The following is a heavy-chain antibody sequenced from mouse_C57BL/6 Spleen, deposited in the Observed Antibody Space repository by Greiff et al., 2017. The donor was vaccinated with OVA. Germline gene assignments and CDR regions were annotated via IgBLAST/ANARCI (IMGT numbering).Heavy chain of an antibody. CDR2: IDPSDSYT. CDR1: GYTFTSYW. CDR3: ARSGYGGYFDY. Sequence: QVQLQQPGAELVRPGTSVQLSCKASGYTFTSYWMHWVKQRPGQGLEWIGVIDPSDSYTNYNQKFKGKATLTVDTSSSTAYMQLSSLTSEDSAVYYCARSGYGGYFDYWGQGTTLTVSS. J-gene: IGHJ2*01. D-gene: IGHD3-1*01. V-gene: IGHV1-59*01.